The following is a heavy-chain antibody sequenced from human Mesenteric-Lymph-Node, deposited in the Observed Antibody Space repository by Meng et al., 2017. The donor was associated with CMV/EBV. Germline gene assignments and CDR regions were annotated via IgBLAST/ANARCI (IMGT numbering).Heavy chain of an antibody. V-gene: IGHV4-39*01. CDR3: ARTYYYDTSGYSPLYYFDY. CDR2: IYYTGTT. Sequence: SSSSYYWGWIRQPPGKGLEWIASIYYTGTTYYNPSLKSRVTISLDTSKNQVSLKLYSVTAADTAVYYCARTYYYDTSGYSPLYYFDYWGQGTLVTVSS. D-gene: IGHD3-22*01. J-gene: IGHJ4*02. CDR1: SSSSYY.